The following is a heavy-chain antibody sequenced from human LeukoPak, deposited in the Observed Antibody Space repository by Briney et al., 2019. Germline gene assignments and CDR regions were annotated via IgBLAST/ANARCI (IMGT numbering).Heavy chain of an antibody. D-gene: IGHD4-17*01. CDR3: ARGAYTTVTTEDGYYYYMDV. CDR1: GYTFTSYD. J-gene: IGHJ6*03. Sequence: ASVKVSCKASGYTFTSYDINWVRQATGQGLEWMGWMNPNSGNTGYAQKFQGRVTITRNTSISTAYMELSSLRSEDTAVYYCARGAYTTVTTEDGYYYYMDVWGKGTTVTVSS. V-gene: IGHV1-8*03. CDR2: MNPNSGNT.